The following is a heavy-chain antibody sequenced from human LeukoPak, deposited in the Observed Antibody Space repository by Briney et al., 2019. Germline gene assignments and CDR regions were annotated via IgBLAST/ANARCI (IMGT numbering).Heavy chain of an antibody. CDR1: GFAFSAYT. Sequence: GGSLRLSGAASGFAFSAYTMNWVRQAPGKGLEWVSSISSGSTYIFYTDSVKGRFTISRDNTKNSLYLQMNSLRAEDTAVYYCAKNRFKTRDMAAVEGYWGQGTLVTVSS. J-gene: IGHJ4*02. CDR3: AKNRFKTRDMAAVEGY. V-gene: IGHV3-21*04. D-gene: IGHD6-13*01. CDR2: ISSGSTYI.